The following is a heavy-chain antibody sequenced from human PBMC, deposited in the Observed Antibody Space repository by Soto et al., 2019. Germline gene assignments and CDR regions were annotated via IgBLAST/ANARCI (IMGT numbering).Heavy chain of an antibody. J-gene: IGHJ4*02. CDR1: GFTFSIYA. CDR3: AMGRYSSSWYTY. D-gene: IGHD6-13*01. Sequence: EVQLLESGGGLVQPGGSLRLSCAASGFTFSIYAMSWVRQAPGKGLEWVSTISGSGGNTYYADSVKGRFTISRDSSTNTLYLRMNSLRAEDTAVYYCAMGRYSSSWYTYWGQGTLVTVSS. CDR2: ISGSGGNT. V-gene: IGHV3-23*01.